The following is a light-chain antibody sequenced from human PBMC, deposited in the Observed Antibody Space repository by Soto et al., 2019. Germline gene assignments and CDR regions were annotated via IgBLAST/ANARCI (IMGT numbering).Light chain of an antibody. CDR3: MQALQTPWT. J-gene: IGKJ1*01. CDR2: LGS. Sequence: DMVMTQSPLSLPVTPGEPASISCSSSQSLLRSNGYNYLDWYLQKPGQSPQLLIYLGSNRASGVPDRFSGSGSGTDFTLKISRVEAEDVGVYYCMQALQTPWTFGQGTKVDIK. V-gene: IGKV2-28*01. CDR1: QSLLRSNGYNY.